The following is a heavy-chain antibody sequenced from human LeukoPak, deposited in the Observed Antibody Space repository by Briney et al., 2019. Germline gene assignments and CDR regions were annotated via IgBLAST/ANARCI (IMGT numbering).Heavy chain of an antibody. D-gene: IGHD2/OR15-2a*01. CDR3: ARGKTSQNIVTRKTYNWFDP. V-gene: IGHV3-21*01. J-gene: IGHJ5*02. Sequence: GGSLRLSCAASAFTFSSYNMNWVLQAPGKGLEWLSSISSSSDYIYYADSVKGRFTISRDNAKNSLYLQMKSLRAEDTAVYYCARGKTSQNIVTRKTYNWFDPWGQGTLVTVSS. CDR2: ISSSSDYI. CDR1: AFTFSSYN.